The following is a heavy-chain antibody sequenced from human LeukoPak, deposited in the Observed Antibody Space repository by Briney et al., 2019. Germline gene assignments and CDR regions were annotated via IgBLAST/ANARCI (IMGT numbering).Heavy chain of an antibody. Sequence: PGGSLRLSCAASGFSVINNYVTWVRQAPGKGLEWVSVIYTGDRADYSDSVKGRFTLSRDNFQNTIYLQMNNLRAEDSAVYYCATDRVPHYGMHVWGQGTTVTVSS. V-gene: IGHV3-53*01. CDR2: IYTGDRA. CDR3: ATDRVPHYGMHV. CDR1: GFSVINNY. D-gene: IGHD3-10*01. J-gene: IGHJ6*02.